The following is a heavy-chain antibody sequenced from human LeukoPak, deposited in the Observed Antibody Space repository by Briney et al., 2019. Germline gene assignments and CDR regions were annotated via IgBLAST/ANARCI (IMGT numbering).Heavy chain of an antibody. Sequence: GGSLRLSCAASKFTFRHYRMHWVRQAPGKGLEWVAVIWNDGSSQYDADSVKGRFTVYRDNSQNTLFLQMNNLRPEDTAVYYCAKDAERGFDYSNCGDKWGQGTLVTVSS. J-gene: IGHJ4*02. V-gene: IGHV3-30*02. CDR3: AKDAERGFDYSNCGDK. CDR1: KFTFRHYR. CDR2: IWNDGSSQ. D-gene: IGHD4-11*01.